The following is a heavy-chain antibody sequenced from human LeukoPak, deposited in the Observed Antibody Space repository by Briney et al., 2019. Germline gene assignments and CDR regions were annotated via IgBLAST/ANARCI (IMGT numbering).Heavy chain of an antibody. CDR2: IYYSGST. J-gene: IGHJ4*02. Sequence: PSETLSLTCTVSGGSISSSIYYWGWIRQPPGKGLEWIGTIYYSGSTYYNPSLKSRVTISVDTSKNQFSLKLSSVTAADTAVYYCARGGHRIAVAGRFSRWGQGTLVTVSS. CDR3: ARGGHRIAVAGRFSR. V-gene: IGHV4-39*01. CDR1: GGSISSSIYY. D-gene: IGHD6-19*01.